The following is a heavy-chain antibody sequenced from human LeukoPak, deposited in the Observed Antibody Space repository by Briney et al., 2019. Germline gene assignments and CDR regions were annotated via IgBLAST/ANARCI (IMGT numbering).Heavy chain of an antibody. V-gene: IGHV3-33*06. CDR1: GFTFSTSG. Sequence: GGPLRLSCAASGFTFSTSGMHWVRQAPGKGLEWVALIWYDGSNEYADSVKGRFTISRDNSKNTLYLQMNSLRAEDTAVYHCAKDQGVNYYYYMDVWGKGATVTVSS. CDR3: AKDQGVNYYYYMDV. J-gene: IGHJ6*03. D-gene: IGHD2-8*01. CDR2: IWYDGSNE.